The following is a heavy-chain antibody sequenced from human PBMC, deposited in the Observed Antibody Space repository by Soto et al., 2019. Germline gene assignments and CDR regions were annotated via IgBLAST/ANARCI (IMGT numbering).Heavy chain of an antibody. Sequence: PGGSLRLSCAASCFTFSHAWMNWVRQAPGKGLEWVGRIKSKTDGGTTDYAAPVKGRFTISRDDSKNTLYLQMNSLKTEDTAVYYCSLLTNYYYGMDVWGQGTTVTVSS. D-gene: IGHD2-15*01. CDR3: SLLTNYYYGMDV. J-gene: IGHJ6*02. CDR2: IKSKTDGGTT. V-gene: IGHV3-15*07. CDR1: CFTFSHAW.